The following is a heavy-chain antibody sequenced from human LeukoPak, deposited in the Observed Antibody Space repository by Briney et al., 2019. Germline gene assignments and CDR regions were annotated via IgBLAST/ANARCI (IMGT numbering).Heavy chain of an antibody. CDR3: ARGYYDILTGYSPDFDY. Sequence: GGSLRLSCAASGFTFSSYSMNWVRQAPGEGLEWVSSISSSSSYIYYADSVKGRFTISRDNAKNSLYLQMNSLRAEDTAVYYCARGYYDILTGYSPDFDYWGQGTLVTVSS. V-gene: IGHV3-21*01. CDR1: GFTFSSYS. CDR2: ISSSSSYI. D-gene: IGHD3-9*01. J-gene: IGHJ4*02.